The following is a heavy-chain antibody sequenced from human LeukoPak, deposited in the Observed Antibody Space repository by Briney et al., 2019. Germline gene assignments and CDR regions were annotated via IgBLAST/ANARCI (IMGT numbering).Heavy chain of an antibody. Sequence: PGGSLRLSCAASGFTFSSYAMSWVRQAPGKGLEWVSAISVSGVSTYYADSVKGRFTISRDDSKNTLYLQMNSLRAEDTAVYYWSKGGPLPLFDYWGQGTLVTVSS. J-gene: IGHJ4*02. CDR2: ISVSGVST. CDR1: GFTFSSYA. CDR3: SKGGPLPLFDY. V-gene: IGHV3-23*01. D-gene: IGHD1-14*01.